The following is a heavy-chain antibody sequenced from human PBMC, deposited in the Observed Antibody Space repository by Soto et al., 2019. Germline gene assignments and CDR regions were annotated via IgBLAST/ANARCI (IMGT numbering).Heavy chain of an antibody. Sequence: GSLRLSCAASGFTFSRYWMHWVRQAPGKGLEWVSRASPDGTSTSYADSVKGRFTISRDNAKNTLFMQMNSLRAEDTAVYYCTRHGSGDYFLFDTWGQGTLVTVSS. D-gene: IGHD3-10*01. V-gene: IGHV3-74*01. CDR1: GFTFSRYW. CDR3: TRHGSGDYFLFDT. J-gene: IGHJ5*02. CDR2: ASPDGTST.